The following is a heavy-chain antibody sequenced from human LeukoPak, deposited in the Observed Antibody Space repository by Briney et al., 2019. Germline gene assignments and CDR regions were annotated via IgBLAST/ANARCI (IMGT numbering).Heavy chain of an antibody. Sequence: GGSLRLSCVGSGFTFSSYTVNWVRQAPGKGLEWVSSISSSRSHIYHADSVKGRFTISRDNAKNSLYLQMNSLRAEDTAVYYCARDPSGIAAARSAFDIWGQGTMVTVSP. CDR3: ARDPSGIAAARSAFDI. D-gene: IGHD6-13*01. CDR2: ISSSRSHI. J-gene: IGHJ3*02. V-gene: IGHV3-21*01. CDR1: GFTFSSYT.